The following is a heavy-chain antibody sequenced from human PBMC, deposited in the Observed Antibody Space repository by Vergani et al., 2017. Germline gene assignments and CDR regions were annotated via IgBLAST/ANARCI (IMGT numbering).Heavy chain of an antibody. J-gene: IGHJ5*02. V-gene: IGHV3-23*01. CDR3: AKGPLIAVAGTWFDP. CDR1: GFTFSSYA. Sequence: EVQLLESGGGLVQPGGSLRLSCAASGFTFSSYAMSWVRQSPGKGREWFSAISGSVGSTYYADSVKGRFTISRENSKKTLYLQMNSLRAEDTAVYYCAKGPLIAVAGTWFDPWGQGTLVTVSS. CDR2: ISGSVGST. D-gene: IGHD6-19*01.